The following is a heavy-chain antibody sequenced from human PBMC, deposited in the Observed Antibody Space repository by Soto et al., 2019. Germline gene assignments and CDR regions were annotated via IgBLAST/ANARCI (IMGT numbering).Heavy chain of an antibody. CDR3: ARRYSRPRGMDV. J-gene: IGHJ6*02. V-gene: IGHV4-34*01. CDR2: INHSGST. Sequence: QVQLQQWGAGLLKPSETLSLTCAVYGGSFSGYYWSWIRQPPGKGLEWIGEINHSGSTNNNPSLKSRVTISVDTYKNQCALKLSPVTAADTAVYYCARRYSRPRGMDVCGQGTTVTVSS. CDR1: GGSFSGYY. D-gene: IGHD6-13*01.